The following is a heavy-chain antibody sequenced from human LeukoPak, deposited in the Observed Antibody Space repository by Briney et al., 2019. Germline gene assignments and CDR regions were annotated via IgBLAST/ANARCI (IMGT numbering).Heavy chain of an antibody. CDR3: ARGERTTYYYDSSGYYPFDY. CDR2: IYHSGST. CDR1: GGSISSYY. Sequence: SETLSLTCTVSGGSISSYYWSWIRQPPGKGLEWFGYIYHSGSTNYNPSLKSRVTISVGTSKNQFSLKLSSVTTADTAVYYCARGERTTYYYDSSGYYPFDYWGQRTLVTVSS. D-gene: IGHD3-22*01. V-gene: IGHV4-59*01. J-gene: IGHJ4*02.